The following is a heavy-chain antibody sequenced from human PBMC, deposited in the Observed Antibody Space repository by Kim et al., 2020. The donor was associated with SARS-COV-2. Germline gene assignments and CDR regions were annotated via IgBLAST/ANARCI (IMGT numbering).Heavy chain of an antibody. CDR3: ARGYRQRDY. J-gene: IGHJ4*02. V-gene: IGHV4-34*01. CDR2: INHSGST. D-gene: IGHD1-26*01. Sequence: SETLSLTCAVYGGSFSGYYWSWIRQPPGKGLEWIGEINHSGSTNYNPSLKSRVTISVDTSKNQFSLKLSSVTAADTAVYYCARGYRQRDYWGQGTLVTVSS. CDR1: GGSFSGYY.